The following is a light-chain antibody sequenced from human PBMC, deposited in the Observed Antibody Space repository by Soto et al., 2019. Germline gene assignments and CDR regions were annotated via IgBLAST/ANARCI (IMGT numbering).Light chain of an antibody. CDR2: DVS. V-gene: IGLV2-11*01. CDR3: CSYVGNYIYV. J-gene: IGLJ1*01. CDR1: SSDVGRFNY. Sequence: SALTQPRSVSGSPGQSVTISCTGTSSDVGRFNYVSWYQQHPAKAPKLMIYDVSNRPSGVPDRFSGSKSGNTASLTISGLQAEDEADYYCCSYVGNYIYVFGTGTKLTVL.